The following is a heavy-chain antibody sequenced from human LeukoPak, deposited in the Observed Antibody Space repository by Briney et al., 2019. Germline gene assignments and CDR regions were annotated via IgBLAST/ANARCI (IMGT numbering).Heavy chain of an antibody. CDR1: GFTFSTYG. V-gene: IGHV3-33*01. CDR3: ARDWALTGFDY. J-gene: IGHJ4*02. Sequence: PGGSLRLSCAASGFTFSTYGFHWVRQAPGKGLDWVAVIWYDGTIAYYGDSVKGRFTVPKDNSKNTLYLQMNSLRAEDTAVYYCARDWALTGFDYWGQGTLVTVSS. D-gene: IGHD3-9*01. CDR2: IWYDGTIA.